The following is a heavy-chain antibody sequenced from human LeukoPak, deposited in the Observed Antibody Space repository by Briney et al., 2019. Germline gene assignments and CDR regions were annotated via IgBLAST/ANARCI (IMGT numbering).Heavy chain of an antibody. J-gene: IGHJ4*02. CDR2: INSDGSGT. Sequence: GGSLRLSCAAAGFTFSSYWMHWVRQAPGKGLVWVSRINSDGSGTSYAGSVKGRFTISRDNAKNTLYLHMNSLRAEDTAVYYCAGRSGSYYSLNYWGQGTLVTVSS. V-gene: IGHV3-74*01. D-gene: IGHD3-10*01. CDR3: AGRSGSYYSLNY. CDR1: GFTFSSYW.